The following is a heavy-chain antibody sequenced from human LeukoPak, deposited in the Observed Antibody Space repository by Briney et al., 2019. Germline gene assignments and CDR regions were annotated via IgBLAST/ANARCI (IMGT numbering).Heavy chain of an antibody. J-gene: IGHJ3*01. CDR2: VSGSGGST. CDR3: AKRMIRGVNHDAFDL. D-gene: IGHD3-10*01. CDR1: GFTFSRYA. V-gene: IGHV3-23*01. Sequence: PGGSLRLSCAASGFTFSRYAMSWVRQAPGKGLEWVSAVSGSGGSTYYADSVNGLFTISRDNSKNTLYLQMNSLRAEDTAVYYCAKRMIRGVNHDAFDLWGQGTMVTVSP.